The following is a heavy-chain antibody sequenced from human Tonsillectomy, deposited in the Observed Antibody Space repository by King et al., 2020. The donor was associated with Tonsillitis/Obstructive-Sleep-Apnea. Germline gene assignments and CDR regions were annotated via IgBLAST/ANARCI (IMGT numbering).Heavy chain of an antibody. D-gene: IGHD2-2*01. V-gene: IGHV1-69*01. CDR1: GGTFSSYA. CDR2: IIPIFGTA. J-gene: IGHJ6*03. Sequence: VQLVQSGAEVKKPGSSVKVSCKASGGTFSSYAISWARQAPGQGLEWMGGIIPIFGTANYAQKFQGRVTITADESTSTAYMELSSLRSEDTAVYYCARQRVPAASNDYYYYYMDVWGKGTTVTVSS. CDR3: ARQRVPAASNDYYYYYMDV.